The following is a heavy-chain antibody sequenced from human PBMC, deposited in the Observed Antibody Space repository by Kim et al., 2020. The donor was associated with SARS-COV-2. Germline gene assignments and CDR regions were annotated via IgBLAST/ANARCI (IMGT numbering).Heavy chain of an antibody. D-gene: IGHD2-15*01. CDR3: ANPRSGGSFPY. CDR1: GFTVSNYW. Sequence: GGSLRLSCAASGFTVSNYWMSWVRQAPGKGLEWVASIKPDGSQKYYVDSVEGRFTISRDNAKDSLFLQMNSLRAEDTAVYYCANPRSGGSFPYWGQGTLVTVSS. J-gene: IGHJ4*02. V-gene: IGHV3-7*01. CDR2: IKPDGSQK.